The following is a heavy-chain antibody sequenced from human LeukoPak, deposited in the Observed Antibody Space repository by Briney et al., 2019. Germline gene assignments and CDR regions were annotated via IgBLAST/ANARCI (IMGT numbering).Heavy chain of an antibody. J-gene: IGHJ4*02. CDR3: ARAINCSSTSCAFDY. Sequence: TSETLSLTCAVYGGSFSGYYWSWIRQPPGKGLEWIGEINRSGSTNYNPSLKSRVTISVDTSKNQFSLKLSSVTAADTAVYYCARAINCSSTSCAFDYWGQGTLVTVSS. CDR2: INRSGST. D-gene: IGHD2-2*01. CDR1: GGSFSGYY. V-gene: IGHV4-34*01.